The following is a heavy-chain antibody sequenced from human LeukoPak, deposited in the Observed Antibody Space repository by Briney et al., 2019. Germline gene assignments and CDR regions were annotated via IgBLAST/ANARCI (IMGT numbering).Heavy chain of an antibody. CDR2: LSADGNSK. V-gene: IGHV3-30*14. CDR1: GFTLSHYPA. Sequence: GGSLRLSCIASGFTLSHYPAMHWVRQAPGKGLEWVAALSADGNSKFYTDSVKGRFTISRDNSKNTLYLQMNSLRVEDTAVYYCASDEILGGQGTLVTVSS. J-gene: IGHJ4*02. D-gene: IGHD3-9*01. CDR3: ASDEIL.